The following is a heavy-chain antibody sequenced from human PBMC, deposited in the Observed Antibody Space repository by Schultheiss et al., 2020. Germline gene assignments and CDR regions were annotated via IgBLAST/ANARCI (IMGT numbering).Heavy chain of an antibody. D-gene: IGHD3-3*01. CDR1: GFTFSSYA. CDR2: ISYDGSNK. V-gene: IGHV3-30*04. Sequence: GGSLRLSCAASGFTFSSYAMHWVRQAPGKGLEWVAVISYDGSNKYYADSVKGRFTISRDNSKNTLYLQMNSLRAEDTAVYYCAKDGGAYYDFWSGYYRWVGDYYYYYYMDVWGKGTTVTVSS. J-gene: IGHJ6*03. CDR3: AKDGGAYYDFWSGYYRWVGDYYYYYYMDV.